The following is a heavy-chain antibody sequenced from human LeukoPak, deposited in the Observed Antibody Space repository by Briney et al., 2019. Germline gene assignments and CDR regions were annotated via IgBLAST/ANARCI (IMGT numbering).Heavy chain of an antibody. CDR1: GFTFNDYY. CDR3: AKVWIAVARVRAPFDP. V-gene: IGHV3-23*01. D-gene: IGHD6-19*01. J-gene: IGHJ5*02. CDR2: ISGSGGST. Sequence: AGGSLRLSCAASGFTFNDYYMSWIRQAPGKGLEWVSAISGSGGSTYYADSVKGRFTISRDNSKNTLYLQMNSLRAEDTAVYYCAKVWIAVARVRAPFDPWGQGTLVTVSS.